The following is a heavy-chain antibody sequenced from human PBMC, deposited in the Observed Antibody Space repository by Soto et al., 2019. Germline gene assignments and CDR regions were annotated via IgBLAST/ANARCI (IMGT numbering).Heavy chain of an antibody. CDR2: MNPNSGNT. V-gene: IGHV1-8*01. Sequence: VASVKVSCRASGYTFTSYYINCVLQATGQGLEWMGWMNPNSGNTGYAQKFQGRVTMTRNTSISTAYVDASSLRSKDTAVYYCARANSLKVNTDYFRKGNLRTFSS. J-gene: IGHJ4*02. CDR1: GYTFTSYY. CDR3: ARANSLKVNTDY. D-gene: IGHD4-4*01.